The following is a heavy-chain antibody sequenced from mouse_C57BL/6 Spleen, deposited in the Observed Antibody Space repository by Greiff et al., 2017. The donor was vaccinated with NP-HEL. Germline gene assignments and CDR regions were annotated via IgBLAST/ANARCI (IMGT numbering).Heavy chain of an antibody. V-gene: IGHV5-16*01. CDR2: INYDGSST. J-gene: IGHJ1*03. Sequence: EVHLVESEGGLVQPGSSMKLSCTASGFTFSDYYMAWVRQVPEKGLEWVANINYDGSSTYYLDSLKSRFIISRDNAKNILYLQMSSLKSEDTATYYCARDHSNYGYFDVWGTGTTVTVSS. CDR1: GFTFSDYY. CDR3: ARDHSNYGYFDV. D-gene: IGHD2-5*01.